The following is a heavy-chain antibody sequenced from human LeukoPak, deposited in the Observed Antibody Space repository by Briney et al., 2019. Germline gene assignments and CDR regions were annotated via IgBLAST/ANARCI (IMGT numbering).Heavy chain of an antibody. D-gene: IGHD4-17*01. J-gene: IGHJ6*02. Sequence: GASVKDSCKASGGTFSSYAISWVRQAPGQGLEWMGRIIPIFGIANYAQKFQGRVTITADKSTSTAYMELSSLRSEDTAVYYCARETVTTDYYYGMDVWGQGTTVTVSS. CDR2: IIPIFGIA. CDR3: ARETVTTDYYYGMDV. V-gene: IGHV1-69*04. CDR1: GGTFSSYA.